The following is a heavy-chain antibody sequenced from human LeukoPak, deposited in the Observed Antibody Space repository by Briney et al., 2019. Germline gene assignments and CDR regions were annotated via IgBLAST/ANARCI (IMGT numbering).Heavy chain of an antibody. Sequence: SETLSLTRTVSGGSFSSSSYYWAWIRQPPGKGLEWIGSIYYSGSTYYNPSLKSRVTISVDTSTNQFSLKLSSVTAADTAVYYCATGTPKPDPIAVVPAAVRDAQAFDNWGQGTLVTVSS. CDR2: IYYSGST. V-gene: IGHV4-39*07. J-gene: IGHJ4*02. CDR1: GGSFSSSSYY. D-gene: IGHD2-2*01. CDR3: ATGTPKPDPIAVVPAAVRDAQAFDN.